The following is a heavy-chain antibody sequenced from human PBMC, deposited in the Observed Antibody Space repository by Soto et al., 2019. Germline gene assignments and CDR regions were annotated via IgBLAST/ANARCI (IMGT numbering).Heavy chain of an antibody. CDR3: ARGGYDILTGYPTYFDY. CDR1: GFTFSSYA. V-gene: IGHV3-30-3*01. J-gene: IGHJ4*02. D-gene: IGHD3-9*01. Sequence: PGGSLRLSCAASGFTFSSYAMHWVCQAPGKGLEWVAVISYDGSNKYYADSVKGRFTISRDNSKNTLYLQMNSLRAEDTAVYYCARGGYDILTGYPTYFDYWGQGTLVTVSS. CDR2: ISYDGSNK.